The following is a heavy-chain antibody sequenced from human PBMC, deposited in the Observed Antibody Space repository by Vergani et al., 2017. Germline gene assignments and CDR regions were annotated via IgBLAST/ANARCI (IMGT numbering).Heavy chain of an antibody. CDR2: IYYSGST. V-gene: IGHV4-59*01. J-gene: IGHJ4*02. D-gene: IGHD5-18*01. CDR3: ASIGGAMVHFDY. CDR1: GGSLSSYY. Sequence: QVQLQESGPGLVKPSETLSLTCTVSGGSLSSYYWSWIRQPPGKGLEWIGYIYYSGSTNYNPSLKSRVTISVDTSKNQFSLKLSSVTAADTAVYYCASIGGAMVHFDYWGQGTLVTVSS.